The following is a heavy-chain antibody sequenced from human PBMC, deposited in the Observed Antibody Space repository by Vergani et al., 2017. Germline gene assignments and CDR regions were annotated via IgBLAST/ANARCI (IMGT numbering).Heavy chain of an antibody. CDR2: ISGTGGSA. CDR1: GFSFSSHA. Sequence: EVRLLQSGGGLGQPGGSLRLSCEASGFSFSSHAMGWVRQAPGKGLEWVAGISGTGGSAYNAKSVKDRFTISRDNSQNTVYLQLKSLSADDTAIYYCARVRNSWGIKDCSLAYWGQGILVTVSS. V-gene: IGHV3-23*01. CDR3: ARVRNSWGIKDCSLAY. J-gene: IGHJ4*02. D-gene: IGHD7-27*01.